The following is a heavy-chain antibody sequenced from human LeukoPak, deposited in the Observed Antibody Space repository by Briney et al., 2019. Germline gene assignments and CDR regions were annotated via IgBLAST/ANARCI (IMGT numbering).Heavy chain of an antibody. V-gene: IGHV3-30*03. CDR1: GFTYSSYV. Sequence: GGSLRLSCAAPGFTYSSYVMHWARQAPGGGLQWVAVIRQGGAGKFYGDSVKGRLTISRDNSRDTLYLQMDSLTTEDTAIYYCATEDHTSGHAGALGFDPWGQGTLVTVS. CDR2: IRQGGAGK. D-gene: IGHD3-22*01. CDR3: ATEDHTSGHAGALGFDP. J-gene: IGHJ5*02.